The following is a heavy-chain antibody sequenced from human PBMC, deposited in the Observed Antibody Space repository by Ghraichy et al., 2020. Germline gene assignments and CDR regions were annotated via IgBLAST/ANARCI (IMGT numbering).Heavy chain of an antibody. D-gene: IGHD3-22*01. J-gene: IGHJ4*02. Sequence: ASVKVSCKASGYTFTTYDINWVRQATGQGLEWMGWMNPNSGNTDYAQKFQGRVIMTRNTSISTAYMELSSLRSEDTAVYYYAGSRSSSGYRRLDYWGQGTLVTVSS. CDR3: AGSRSSSGYRRLDY. V-gene: IGHV1-8*01. CDR1: GYTFTTYD. CDR2: MNPNSGNT.